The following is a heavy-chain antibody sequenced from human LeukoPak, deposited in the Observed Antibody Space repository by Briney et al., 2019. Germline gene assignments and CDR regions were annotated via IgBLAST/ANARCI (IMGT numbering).Heavy chain of an antibody. J-gene: IGHJ4*02. Sequence: GGSLRLSCAASGFTFSSYSMNWVRQAPGKGLEWVSSISSSSSHIYYADSVKARFTISRDDDKQSLYLQMNSLRAEDTPVYFCARDALTYYGRSGTFDYWGQGTLVTVPS. CDR2: ISSSSSHI. V-gene: IGHV3-21*01. D-gene: IGHD3-22*01. CDR3: ARDALTYYGRSGTFDY. CDR1: GFTFSSYS.